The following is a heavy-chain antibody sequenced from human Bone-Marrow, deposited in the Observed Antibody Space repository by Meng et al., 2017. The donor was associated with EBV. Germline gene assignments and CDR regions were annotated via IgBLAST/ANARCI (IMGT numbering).Heavy chain of an antibody. J-gene: IGHJ5*02. CDR3: ARARVLLWEGWFDP. CDR2: INTNTGNP. Sequence: QVSPGQSGSDVKKPGASVKVSCKASGYTFTSYAMNWVRQAPGQGLEWMGWINTNTGNPTYAQGFTGRFVFSLDTSVSTAYLQISSLKAEDTAVYYCARARVLLWEGWFDPWGQGTLVTVSS. V-gene: IGHV7-4-1*02. D-gene: IGHD2-15*01. CDR1: GYTFTSYA.